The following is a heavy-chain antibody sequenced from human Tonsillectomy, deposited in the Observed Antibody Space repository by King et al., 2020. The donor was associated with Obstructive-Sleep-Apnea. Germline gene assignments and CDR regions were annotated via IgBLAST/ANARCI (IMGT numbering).Heavy chain of an antibody. CDR2: IRFDGSNK. Sequence: VQLVESGGGVVQPGGSLRLSCAASGFTFSSYVMHWVRQAPGKGLEWVAFIRFDGSNKYYADSVKGRFTISRDNSKNTLYLQMNSLRAEDTAVYYCAKEGSNSSTWAFLDYWGQGTLVTVSS. CDR1: GFTFSSYV. V-gene: IGHV3-30*02. CDR3: AKEGSNSSTWAFLDY. J-gene: IGHJ4*02. D-gene: IGHD6-13*01.